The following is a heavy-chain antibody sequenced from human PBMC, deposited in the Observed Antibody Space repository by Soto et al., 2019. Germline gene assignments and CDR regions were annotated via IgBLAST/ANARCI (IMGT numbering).Heavy chain of an antibody. CDR2: IIPIFGTA. CDR3: ARDSIAASGPPVDY. Sequence: QVQLVQSGAEVKKPGSSVKVSCTASGGTFSSYAICWVRQAPGQGLEWMGGIIPIFGTAHYAQKFQGRVTITADESTSTAYMALSSLSSEDTAVDYCARDSIAASGPPVDYWGRGTMVTVSS. D-gene: IGHD6-13*01. J-gene: IGHJ4*02. V-gene: IGHV1-69*12. CDR1: GGTFSSYA.